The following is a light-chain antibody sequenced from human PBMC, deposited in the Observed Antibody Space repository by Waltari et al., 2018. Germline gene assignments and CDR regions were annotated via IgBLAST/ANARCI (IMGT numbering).Light chain of an antibody. J-gene: IGKJ1*01. V-gene: IGKV3-20*01. CDR3: QHHLRLPAT. CDR1: QSISRF. Sequence: EIVLTQSPGTLSLSPGGRATLSCRARQSISRFLAWYQQKPGRAPRLLIYAASTRATGIPDRFSGSGSGTDFSLTISGLEPEDFAVYYCQHHLRLPATFGQGTKVEIK. CDR2: AAS.